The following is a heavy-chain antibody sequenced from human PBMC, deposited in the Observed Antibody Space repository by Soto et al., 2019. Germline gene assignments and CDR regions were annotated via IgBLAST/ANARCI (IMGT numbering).Heavy chain of an antibody. CDR1: GYTFTSYD. V-gene: IGHV1-8*01. J-gene: IGHJ3*02. Sequence: ASVKVSCKASGYTFTSYDINWVRQATGQGLEWMGWMNPNSGNTGYAQKFQGRVTMTRNTSISTAYMELSSLRSEDTAVYYCARGRDNRNSDAFDIWGQGTMVTVSS. CDR3: ARGRDNRNSDAFDI. D-gene: IGHD1-7*01. CDR2: MNPNSGNT.